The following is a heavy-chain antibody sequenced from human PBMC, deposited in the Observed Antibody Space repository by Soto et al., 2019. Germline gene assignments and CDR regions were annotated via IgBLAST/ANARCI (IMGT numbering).Heavy chain of an antibody. D-gene: IGHD5-12*01. CDR2: IIPILGIA. CDR3: ARGVLYSGYDYTFDY. CDR1: GGTFSSYT. Sequence: SVKVSCKASGGTFSSYTISWVRQAPGQGLEWMGRIIPILGIANYAQKFQGRVTITADKSTSTAYMELSSLRSEDTAVYYCARGVLYSGYDYTFDYWGQGTLVTVSS. V-gene: IGHV1-69*02. J-gene: IGHJ4*02.